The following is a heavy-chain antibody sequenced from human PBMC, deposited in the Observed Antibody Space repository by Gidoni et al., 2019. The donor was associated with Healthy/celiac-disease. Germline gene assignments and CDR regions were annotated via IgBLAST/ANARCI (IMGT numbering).Heavy chain of an antibody. Sequence: QVTLKESGPVLVKPTETLTLTCTVSGFSLSNARMGVSWIRQPPGKALEWLAHIFSNDEKSYSTSLKSRLTIAKDTSKSQVVLTMTNMDPVDTGTYYCARFLKSAAAEADRTQYNWFDPWGQGTLVTVSS. D-gene: IGHD6-13*01. CDR3: ARFLKSAAAEADRTQYNWFDP. J-gene: IGHJ5*02. CDR1: GFSLSNARMG. V-gene: IGHV2-26*01. CDR2: IFSNDEK.